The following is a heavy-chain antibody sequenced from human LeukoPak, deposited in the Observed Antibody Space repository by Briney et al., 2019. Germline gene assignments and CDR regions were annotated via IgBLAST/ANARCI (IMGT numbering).Heavy chain of an antibody. V-gene: IGHV1-69*06. CDR3: ARATVGATPSYYFDY. CDR2: IIPIFGTA. J-gene: IGHJ4*02. Sequence: SVKVSCKASGGTFSSYAISWVRQAPGQGLEWMGGIIPIFGTANYAQKFQGRVTITADKSTSTAYMELSSLRSEDTAVYYCARATVGATPSYYFDYWGQGTLVTVSS. CDR1: GGTFSSYA. D-gene: IGHD1-26*01.